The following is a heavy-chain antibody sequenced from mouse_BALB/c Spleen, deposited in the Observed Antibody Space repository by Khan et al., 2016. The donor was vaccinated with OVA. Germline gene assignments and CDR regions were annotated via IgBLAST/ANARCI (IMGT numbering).Heavy chain of an antibody. J-gene: IGHJ2*01. CDR3: TRIYRSDFDY. V-gene: IGHV1-20*02. CDR1: GYSFTGYF. D-gene: IGHD1-1*01. CDR2: INPHIGET. Sequence: VQLKESGPELVRPVASVKISCKASGYSFTGYFMNWVMQSHGKSLEWIGRINPHIGETFYNQRFKDKATLTVDESSSTAHMELRSLASEDSAVYYCTRIYRSDFDYWGQGTTLTVSS.